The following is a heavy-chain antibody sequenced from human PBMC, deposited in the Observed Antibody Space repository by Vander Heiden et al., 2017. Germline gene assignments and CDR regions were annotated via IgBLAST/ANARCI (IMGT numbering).Heavy chain of an antibody. CDR2: ISGSGGST. D-gene: IGHD2-2*01. J-gene: IGHJ4*02. CDR3: AKSLILGPAAANTFDY. V-gene: IGHV3-23*01. Sequence: EVQLLESGGGLVQPGGSLRLSCAASGFTFSSYAMSWVRQAPGKGLEWVSAISGSGGSTYYADSVKGRFTISRDNSKNTLYLQMNSLRAEDTAVYYCAKSLILGPAAANTFDYWGQGTLVAVSS. CDR1: GFTFSSYA.